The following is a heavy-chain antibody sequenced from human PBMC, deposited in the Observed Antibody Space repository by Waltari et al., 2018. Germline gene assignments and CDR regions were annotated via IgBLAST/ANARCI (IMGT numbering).Heavy chain of an antibody. CDR2: IYHSGST. J-gene: IGHJ4*02. CDR1: GYSISSGYY. CDR3: ARGHAVTIDY. Sequence: QVQLQESGPGLVKPSETLSLTCAVSGYSISSGYYWGWIRQPPGKGLEWIGSIYHSGSTYYNPSLKSRVTISVDTSKNQFSLKLSSVTAADTAVYYCARGHAVTIDYWGQGTLVTVSS. D-gene: IGHD4-17*01. V-gene: IGHV4-38-2*01.